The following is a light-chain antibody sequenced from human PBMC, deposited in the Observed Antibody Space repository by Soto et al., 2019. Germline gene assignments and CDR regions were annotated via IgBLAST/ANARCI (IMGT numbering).Light chain of an antibody. V-gene: IGKV1-5*03. CDR1: QRINNW. Sequence: DIQMTQSPSTLSASVGDRVTITCRASQRINNWLAWYQQKPGKAPKLLIYKPSDLESGVPSRFSGSGSGTEFSLTISSLQPDDFATYYCQQYKSFSLTFGGGTRVEVK. J-gene: IGKJ4*01. CDR2: KPS. CDR3: QQYKSFSLT.